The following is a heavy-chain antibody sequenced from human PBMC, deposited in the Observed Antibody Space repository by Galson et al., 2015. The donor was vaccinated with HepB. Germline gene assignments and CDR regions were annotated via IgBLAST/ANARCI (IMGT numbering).Heavy chain of an antibody. D-gene: IGHD3-10*01. V-gene: IGHV3-7*03. Sequence: SLRLSCAASGFTFSADWMTWVRQAPGRGLEWVAYVKLDVNDKHYVDSVKGRFTISRDNAKNSLSLQMDSLRVEDTALYYCVRGTGTNWGQGALVTVSS. CDR3: VRGTGTN. CDR2: VKLDVNDK. CDR1: GFTFSADW. J-gene: IGHJ4*02.